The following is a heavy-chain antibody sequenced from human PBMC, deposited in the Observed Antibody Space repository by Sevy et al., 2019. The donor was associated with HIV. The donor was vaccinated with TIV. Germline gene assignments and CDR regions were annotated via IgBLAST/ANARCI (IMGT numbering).Heavy chain of an antibody. CDR1: GLSFSSNS. D-gene: IGHD5-12*01. CDR2: ISSSSGYI. V-gene: IGHV3-21*01. CDR3: ASERGYSGYGGMDV. J-gene: IGHJ6*02. Sequence: GGSLRLSCAASGLSFSSNSMNWVRQAPGKGLEWVSSISSSSGYIYYADSVKGRFTISRDNAKNSLYLQMNSLGVEDTAAYYCASERGYSGYGGMDVWGQGTTVTVSS.